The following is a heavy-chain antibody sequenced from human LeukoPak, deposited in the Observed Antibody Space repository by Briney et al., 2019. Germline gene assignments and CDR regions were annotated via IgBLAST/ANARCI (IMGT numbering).Heavy chain of an antibody. J-gene: IGHJ5*02. V-gene: IGHV4-59*01. D-gene: IGHD3-10*01. CDR3: ARGGYYYGSGSLNWFDP. CDR2: IYYSGST. CDR1: GGSISSYY. Sequence: SETLSLTCTVSGGSISSYYWSWIRQPPGKGLEWIGYIYYSGSTNYNPSLKSRVTISVDTSKNQFSLKLSSVTAADTAVYYCARGGYYYGSGSLNWFDPWGQGTLVTVSS.